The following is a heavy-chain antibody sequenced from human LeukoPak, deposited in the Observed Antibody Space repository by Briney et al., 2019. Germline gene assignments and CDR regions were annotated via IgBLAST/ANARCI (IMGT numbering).Heavy chain of an antibody. CDR1: GFTFRSYA. CDR3: AKDVSVMVRLFDY. V-gene: IGHV3-23*01. CDR2: ISGSGGST. D-gene: IGHD3-10*01. Sequence: GGSLRLSCAASGFTFRSYAMSWVRQAPGKGLEWVSAISGSGGSTYYADSVKGRFTISRDNSKNTLYLQMNSLRAEDTAVYYCAKDVSVMVRLFDYWGQGTLVTVSS. J-gene: IGHJ4*02.